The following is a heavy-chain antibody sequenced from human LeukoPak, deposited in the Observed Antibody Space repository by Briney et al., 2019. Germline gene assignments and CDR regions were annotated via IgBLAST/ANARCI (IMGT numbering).Heavy chain of an antibody. CDR2: ISGYNGNT. J-gene: IGHJ4*02. D-gene: IGHD3-22*01. V-gene: IGHV1-18*01. CDR1: GYTFSHFG. Sequence: ASVKVSCKASGYTFSHFGINWVRQAPGQGLEWMGWISGYNGNTNYAQKFQGRVTMTRDMSTSTVYMELSSLRSEDTAVYYCARVSYDSSGYYLDYWGQGTLVTVSS. CDR3: ARVSYDSSGYYLDY.